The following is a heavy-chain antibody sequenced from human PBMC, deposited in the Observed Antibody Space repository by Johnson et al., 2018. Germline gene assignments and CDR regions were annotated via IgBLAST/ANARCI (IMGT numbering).Heavy chain of an antibody. J-gene: IGHJ3*02. D-gene: IGHD6-19*01. V-gene: IGHV3-30*18. Sequence: VQLLESGGGVVQPGRSLRLSCAASGFTFSSYGMHWVRQAPGKGLEWVAVISYDGSNKYYADSVKGRFTLSRDNSKNTMYLQMKSLRAEDTAVYYCAKGTAEQWLVFAFDIWGQGTMVTVSS. CDR2: ISYDGSNK. CDR1: GFTFSSYG. CDR3: AKGTAEQWLVFAFDI.